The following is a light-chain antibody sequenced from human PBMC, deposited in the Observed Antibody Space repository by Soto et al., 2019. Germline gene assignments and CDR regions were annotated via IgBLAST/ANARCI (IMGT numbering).Light chain of an antibody. V-gene: IGKV3-15*01. CDR1: QSVGSD. Sequence: ETVMTQSPATLSVSPGERATLSCRASQSVGSDLAWYQQKPGQAPRLLIYGASTRATGIPARFSGSASGTEFTLTITGLQSEDFAVYYCHQYKNWPPISFGQGTRLDIK. CDR3: HQYKNWPPIS. J-gene: IGKJ5*01. CDR2: GAS.